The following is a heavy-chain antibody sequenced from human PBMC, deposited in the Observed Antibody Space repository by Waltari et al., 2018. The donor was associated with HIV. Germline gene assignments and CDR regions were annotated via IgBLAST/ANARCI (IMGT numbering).Heavy chain of an antibody. CDR2: IYYSGST. Sequence: QVQLQESGPGLVKPSETLSLTCTVSGGSISSYYWSWLRQPPGKGLEWIGYIYYSGSTNYNPSLKSRVTISVDTSKNQFSLKLSSVTAADTAVYYCARDTPVDYGDYGAFDIWGQGTMVTVSS. D-gene: IGHD4-17*01. CDR3: ARDTPVDYGDYGAFDI. CDR1: GGSISSYY. J-gene: IGHJ3*02. V-gene: IGHV4-59*01.